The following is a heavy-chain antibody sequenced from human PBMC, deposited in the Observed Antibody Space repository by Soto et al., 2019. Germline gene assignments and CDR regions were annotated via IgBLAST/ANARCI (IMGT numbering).Heavy chain of an antibody. D-gene: IGHD3-10*01. CDR1: GESLRASY. J-gene: IGHJ6*01. CDR3: ARQLVRGVIGYCYGLDV. CDR2: INHSGST. Sequence: GESLRASYACRIRQPPGKGLEWIGEINHSGSTNYNPSLKSRVTISVDTSKNQFSLKLSSVTAADTAVYYCARQLVRGVIGYCYGLDVWGYGTTVS. V-gene: IGHV4-34*01.